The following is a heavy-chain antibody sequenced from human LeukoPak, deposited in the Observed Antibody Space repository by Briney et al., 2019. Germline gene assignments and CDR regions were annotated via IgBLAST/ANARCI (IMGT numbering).Heavy chain of an antibody. CDR2: ISGSGGST. CDR3: AKGPQVVPAAIRDYYYGMDV. Sequence: GGSLRLSCAASGFTFSSYAMSWVRQALGKGLEWVSAISGSGGSTYYADSVKGRFTISRDNSKNTLYLQMNSLRAEDTAVYYCAKGPQVVPAAIRDYYYGMDVWGQGTTVTVSS. D-gene: IGHD2-2*02. CDR1: GFTFSSYA. V-gene: IGHV3-23*01. J-gene: IGHJ6*02.